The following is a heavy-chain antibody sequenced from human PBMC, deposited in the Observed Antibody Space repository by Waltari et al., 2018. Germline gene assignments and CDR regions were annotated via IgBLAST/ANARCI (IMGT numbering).Heavy chain of an antibody. CDR2: IWYDGSNK. CDR1: GFTFSSYG. CDR3: ARDLDTAMAFDY. D-gene: IGHD5-18*01. Sequence: QVQLVESGGGVVQPGRSLRLSCAASGFTFSSYGMHWVRQAPGKGLGWVAVIWYDGSNKYYADAVKGRFTISRDKSKNTLYLQMNSLRAEDTAVYYCARDLDTAMAFDYWGQGTLVTVSS. V-gene: IGHV3-33*01. J-gene: IGHJ4*02.